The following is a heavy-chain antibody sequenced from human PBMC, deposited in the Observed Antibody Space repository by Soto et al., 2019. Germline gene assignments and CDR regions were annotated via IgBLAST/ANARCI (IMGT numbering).Heavy chain of an antibody. CDR3: ARLLWRDDYNWGYFDL. D-gene: IGHD4-4*01. J-gene: IGHJ2*01. CDR2: IYDGSNK. V-gene: IGHV3-30-3*01. Sequence: QVPLVESGGGVVQPGRSLRLSCAASGFTFSSYAMHWVRQAPGKGLEWVAVIYDGSNKYYADSVKGRFTISRDNSKNTLYLQMNSLRAEDTAVYYGARLLWRDDYNWGYFDLWGRGTLVTVSS. CDR1: GFTFSSYA.